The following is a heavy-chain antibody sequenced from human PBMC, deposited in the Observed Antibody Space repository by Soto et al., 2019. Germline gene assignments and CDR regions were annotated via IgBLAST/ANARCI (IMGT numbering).Heavy chain of an antibody. CDR2: TWYDGSNK. J-gene: IGHJ6*02. CDR1: GFTFSSYG. V-gene: IGHV3-33*01. CDR3: ARDVSCSGGSCNSYYYYYGMDV. D-gene: IGHD2-15*01. Sequence: QVQLVESGGGVVQPGRSLRLSCAASGFTFSSYGMHWVRQAPGKGLEWVAVTWYDGSNKYYADSVKGRFTISRDNSKNTLYLQMNSLRAEDTAVYYCARDVSCSGGSCNSYYYYYGMDVWGQGTTVTVSS.